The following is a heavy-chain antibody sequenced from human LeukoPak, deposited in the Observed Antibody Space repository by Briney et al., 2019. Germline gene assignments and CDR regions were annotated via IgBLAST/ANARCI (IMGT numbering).Heavy chain of an antibody. CDR3: ARGGVRDIVVVVAATHFDY. CDR2: INHSGST. CDR1: GGSFSGYY. J-gene: IGHJ4*02. D-gene: IGHD2-15*01. V-gene: IGHV4-34*01. Sequence: SETLSLTCAVYGGSFSGYYWSWIRQPPGKGLEWIGEINHSGSTNYNPSLKSRVTISVDTSKNQFSLKLSSVTAADTAVYYCARGGVRDIVVVVAATHFDYWGQGTLVTVSS.